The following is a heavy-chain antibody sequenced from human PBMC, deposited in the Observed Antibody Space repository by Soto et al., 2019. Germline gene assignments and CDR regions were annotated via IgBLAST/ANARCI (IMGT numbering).Heavy chain of an antibody. V-gene: IGHV3-74*01. D-gene: IGHD2-21*02. J-gene: IGHJ4*02. CDR1: GFTFSNFR. Sequence: EVQLVESGGGLVQPGGSLRLSCAASGFTFSNFRMHWVRQVPGKGLVWVALISNDGRSTNHADSVKGRFTISRDNAKSTLHLQLNSLRAEDTAVYYCARDTAGLSYWGQGTPVTVSS. CDR2: ISNDGRST. CDR3: ARDTAGLSY.